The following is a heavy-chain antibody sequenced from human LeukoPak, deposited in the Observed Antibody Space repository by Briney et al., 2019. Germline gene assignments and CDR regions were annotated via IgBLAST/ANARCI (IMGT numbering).Heavy chain of an antibody. J-gene: IGHJ4*02. Sequence: GASVKVSCKASGGTFSSYAISWVRQAPGLGLEWMGGIIPIFGTANYAQKFQGRVTITADESTSTAYMELSSLRSEDTAVYYCAREWCSGGSCYYNYWGQGTLVTVSS. D-gene: IGHD2-15*01. CDR2: IIPIFGTA. V-gene: IGHV1-69*01. CDR1: GGTFSSYA. CDR3: AREWCSGGSCYYNY.